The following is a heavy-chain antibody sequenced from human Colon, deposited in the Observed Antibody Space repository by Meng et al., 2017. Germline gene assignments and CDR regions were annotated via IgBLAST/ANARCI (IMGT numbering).Heavy chain of an antibody. CDR3: ARGAPTSPFDY. CDR1: GYSIGSGYY. V-gene: IGHV4-38-2*02. D-gene: IGHD2-2*01. J-gene: IGHJ4*01. CDR2: IYHGGNI. Sequence: SETLSLTCSVSGYSIGSGYYWGWIRQPPGKGLEWIGSIYHGGNIDYNPSLKSRVTVSLDTSKNQFSLNVTSVTAADTAVYYCARGAPTSPFDYWGQGKLV.